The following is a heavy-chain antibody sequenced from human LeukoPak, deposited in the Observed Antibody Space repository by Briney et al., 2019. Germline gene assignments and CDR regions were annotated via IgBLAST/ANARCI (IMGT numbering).Heavy chain of an antibody. CDR3: ARDYYDSSGYYIGWFDP. V-gene: IGHV4-30-2*01. CDR1: GGSISSGGYY. CDR2: IYHSGST. J-gene: IGHJ5*02. D-gene: IGHD3-22*01. Sequence: SQTLSLTCTVSGGSISSGGYYWSWIRQPPGKGLEWIGYIYHSGSTYYNPSLKSRVTISVDRSKNQFSLKLSSVTAADTAVYYCARDYYDSSGYYIGWFDPWGQGTLVTVSS.